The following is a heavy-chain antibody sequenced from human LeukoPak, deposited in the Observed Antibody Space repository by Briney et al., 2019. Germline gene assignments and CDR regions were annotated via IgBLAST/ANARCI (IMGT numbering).Heavy chain of an antibody. CDR1: GGSFSGYY. CDR3: ARLQYCSGTSCYWFDP. D-gene: IGHD2-2*01. Sequence: SETLSLTCAVYGGSFSGYYWSWIRQPPGKGLEWIGEINHSGSTNYNPSLKSRVTISVDTSKNQFSLRLSSVTAADTAVYYCARLQYCSGTSCYWFDPWGQGTLVTVS. CDR2: INHSGST. V-gene: IGHV4-34*01. J-gene: IGHJ5*02.